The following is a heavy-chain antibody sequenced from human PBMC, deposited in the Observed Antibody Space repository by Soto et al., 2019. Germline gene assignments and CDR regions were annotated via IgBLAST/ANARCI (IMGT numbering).Heavy chain of an antibody. V-gene: IGHV3-30-3*01. D-gene: IGHD1-1*01. CDR1: GFTFSNNA. J-gene: IGHJ6*02. CDR3: ARGTTTSAFSAMDV. Sequence: QVQLVESGGGVVQPGRSLRLSCAASGFTFSNNAMDWVRQAPGKGLERVAVISYDGSNKYIAESVKGRFTISRDNSKNTLFLQMNSLRAEDTAVYYCARGTTTSAFSAMDVWGQGTKVTVSS. CDR2: ISYDGSNK.